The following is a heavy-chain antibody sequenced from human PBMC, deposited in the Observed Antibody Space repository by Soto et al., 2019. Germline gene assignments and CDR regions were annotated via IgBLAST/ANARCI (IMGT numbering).Heavy chain of an antibody. Sequence: GGSLRLSCAASGFTFSSFALSWVRQAPGKGLEWVSAISGSGDGTDYADSVKGRFTISRDNSKNTLYLQMNSLRAEDAAVYYCAGPGYSSQDYWGQGALVTVSS. V-gene: IGHV3-23*01. J-gene: IGHJ4*02. D-gene: IGHD5-18*01. CDR2: ISGSGDGT. CDR3: AGPGYSSQDY. CDR1: GFTFSSFA.